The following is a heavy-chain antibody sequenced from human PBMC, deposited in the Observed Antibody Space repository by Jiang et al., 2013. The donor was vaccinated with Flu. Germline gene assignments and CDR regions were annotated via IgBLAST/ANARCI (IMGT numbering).Heavy chain of an antibody. D-gene: IGHD2-8*02. V-gene: IGHV3-13*01. CDR3: ARDGRAFTGGAEDWYFDL. CDR1: GFTFSSYD. Sequence: VQLVESGGGLVQPGGSLRLSCAASGFTFSSYDMHWVRQATGKGLEWVSAIGTAGDTYYPGSVKGRFTISRENAKNSLYLQMNSLRAGDTAVYYCARDGRAFTGGAEDWYFDLWGRGTLVTVSS. CDR2: IGTAGDT. J-gene: IGHJ2*01.